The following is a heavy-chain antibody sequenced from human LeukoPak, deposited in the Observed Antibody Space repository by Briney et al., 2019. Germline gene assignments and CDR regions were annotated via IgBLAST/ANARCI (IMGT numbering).Heavy chain of an antibody. J-gene: IGHJ4*02. CDR3: ARDYGSGSQPFDY. Sequence: SETLSLTCTVSGGSISSYYRSWIRQPPGKGLEWIGYIHYSGSTNYNPSPKDRVTISVDTSKNQFSLKLSSVTAADTAVYYCARDYGSGSQPFDYWGQGTLVTVSS. CDR2: IHYSGST. V-gene: IGHV4-59*01. D-gene: IGHD3-10*01. CDR1: GGSISSYY.